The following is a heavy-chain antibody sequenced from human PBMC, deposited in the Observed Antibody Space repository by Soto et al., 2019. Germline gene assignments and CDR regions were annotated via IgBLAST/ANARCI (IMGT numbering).Heavy chain of an antibody. Sequence: PGGSLRLSCAASGFTFSDYWMNWVRQAPGKGLVWVSRIDSDGSSTSYADSVKGRFTISRDNAKNTLYLQMNSLRAEDTAGYYCSKSNWVDPWGQGSLVTVSS. CDR3: SKSNWVDP. CDR2: IDSDGSST. CDR1: GFTFSDYW. J-gene: IGHJ5*02. V-gene: IGHV3-74*01.